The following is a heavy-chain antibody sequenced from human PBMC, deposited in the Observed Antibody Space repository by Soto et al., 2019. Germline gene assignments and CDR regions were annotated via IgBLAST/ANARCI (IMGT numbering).Heavy chain of an antibody. Sequence: GGSLRLSCAASGFTFSSYAMSWVRQAPGKGLEWVSAISGSGGSTYYADSVKGRFTISRDNSKNTLYLQMNSLRAEDTAVYYCAKDLNTIFGVVTSFFRDPIHWGQGTLVTVSS. CDR1: GFTFSSYA. D-gene: IGHD3-3*01. CDR3: AKDLNTIFGVVTSFFRDPIH. CDR2: ISGSGGST. V-gene: IGHV3-23*01. J-gene: IGHJ4*02.